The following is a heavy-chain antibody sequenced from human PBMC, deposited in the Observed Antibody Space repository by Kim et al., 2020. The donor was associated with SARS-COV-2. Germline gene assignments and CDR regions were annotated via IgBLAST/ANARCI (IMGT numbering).Heavy chain of an antibody. J-gene: IGHJ5*02. Sequence: PSLKSRVTISVDTSKNQFSLKLSSVTAADTAVYYCARGRGAVAARGWFDPWGQGTLVTVSS. V-gene: IGHV4-34*01. CDR3: ARGRGAVAARGWFDP. D-gene: IGHD6-19*01.